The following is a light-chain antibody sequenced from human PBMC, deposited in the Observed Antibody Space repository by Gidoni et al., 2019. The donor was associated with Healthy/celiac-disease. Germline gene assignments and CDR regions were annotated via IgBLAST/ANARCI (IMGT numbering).Light chain of an antibody. Sequence: EIVMTQSPATLSESPGERATLSCRASQSVSSNLAWYQQKPGQAPRLLIYAASTRATGIPARFSGSGSGTEFTLTISSLQSEDFAVYYCQQYNNWPRWTFGQGTKVEIK. CDR2: AAS. V-gene: IGKV3D-15*01. CDR3: QQYNNWPRWT. CDR1: QSVSSN. J-gene: IGKJ1*01.